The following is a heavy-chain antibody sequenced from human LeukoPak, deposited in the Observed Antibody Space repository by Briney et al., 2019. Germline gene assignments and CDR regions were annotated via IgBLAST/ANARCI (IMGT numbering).Heavy chain of an antibody. CDR1: GGSISSGGYY. V-gene: IGHV4-61*08. CDR3: ARHGTDGDYFDY. J-gene: IGHJ4*02. Sequence: PSQTLSLTCTVSGGSISSGGYYWRWIRQPPGKGLKWIGYIYYSGSTNYNPSLKSRVTMSVDTSKNQFSLKLSSVTAADTAVYYCARHGTDGDYFDYWGQGTLVTVSS. D-gene: IGHD1-1*01. CDR2: IYYSGST.